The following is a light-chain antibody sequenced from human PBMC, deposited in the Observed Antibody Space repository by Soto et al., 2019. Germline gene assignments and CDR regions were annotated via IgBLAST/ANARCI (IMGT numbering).Light chain of an antibody. CDR1: QSISSY. CDR3: QQANSFPIT. V-gene: IGKV1-39*01. Sequence: DNQITQTASSLSAYEGARVTITCRASQSISSYLNWYQQKPGKAPKLLIHAAFKLQSGAPSRFSGSGSGTDFTLTISSLQPEDFAPYYCQQANSFPITFGQRTRLEIK. CDR2: AAF. J-gene: IGKJ5*01.